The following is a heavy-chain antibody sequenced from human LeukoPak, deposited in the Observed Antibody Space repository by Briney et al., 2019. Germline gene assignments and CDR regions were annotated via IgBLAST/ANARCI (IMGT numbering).Heavy chain of an antibody. CDR3: AGSGSPDDY. D-gene: IGHD3-10*01. V-gene: IGHV3-11*01. J-gene: IGHJ4*02. Sequence: SGVSLRLSCVGSGFNFSNYYMSWLPQAPGKGWEGISFITLYTVNKYYVGSVKAPFTMSRDNAKNSLFLQMNSLRGEDTVVYYCAGSGSPDDYWGQGALVTVSS. CDR1: GFNFSNYY. CDR2: ITLYTVNK.